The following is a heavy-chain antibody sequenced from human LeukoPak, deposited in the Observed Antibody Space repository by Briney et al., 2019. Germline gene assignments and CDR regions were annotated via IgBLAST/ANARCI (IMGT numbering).Heavy chain of an antibody. V-gene: IGHV1-18*01. CDR2: ISAYNGNT. J-gene: IGHJ6*02. CDR1: GYTFTSYG. CDR3: ARDRYSSGFTDYYGMDV. D-gene: IGHD6-19*01. Sequence: ASVKVSCKASGYTFTSYGISWVRQAPGQGLEWMGWISAYNGNTNYAQKLQGRVTMTTDTSTSTAYMELSRLRSDDTAVYYCARDRYSSGFTDYYGMDVWGQGTTVTVSS.